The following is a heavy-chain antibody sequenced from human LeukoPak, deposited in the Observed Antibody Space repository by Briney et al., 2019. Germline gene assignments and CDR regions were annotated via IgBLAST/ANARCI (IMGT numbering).Heavy chain of an antibody. D-gene: IGHD6-19*01. J-gene: IGHJ4*02. CDR2: IYYSGST. V-gene: IGHV4-39*01. CDR1: GGSISSSSYY. Sequence: SEILSLTCTVSGGSISSSSYYWGWIRQPPGKGLEWIGNIYYSGSTYYNPSLKSRVTISVDTSKNQFSLKLSSVTAADTAVYYCARLTVAGTNQWDYWGQGTLVTVSS. CDR3: ARLTVAGTNQWDY.